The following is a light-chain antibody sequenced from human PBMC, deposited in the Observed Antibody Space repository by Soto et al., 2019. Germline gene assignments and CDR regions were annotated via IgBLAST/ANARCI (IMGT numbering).Light chain of an antibody. CDR3: QSYDSILVAV. J-gene: IGLJ2*01. V-gene: IGLV1-40*01. CDR1: GSNIGAGFD. Sequence: QSVLTQPPSVSGAPGQRITISCTGAGSNIGAGFDVHWYQQLPGTVPKLLIYGNTNRPSGVPDRFSGSRSGASASLAITGLEVEEEANYYCQSYDSILVAVFGGGTKLTVL. CDR2: GNT.